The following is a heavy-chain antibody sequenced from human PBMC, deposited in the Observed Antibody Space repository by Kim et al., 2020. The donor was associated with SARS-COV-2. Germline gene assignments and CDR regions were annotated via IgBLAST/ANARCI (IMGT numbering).Heavy chain of an antibody. Sequence: GGSLRLSCAASGFTFSSYSMNWVRQAPGKGLEWVSSISSSSSYIYYADSVKGRFTISRDNAKNSLYLQMNSLRAEDTAVYYCAREIKGRQQPLFNWFDPWGQGTLVTVSS. D-gene: IGHD6-13*01. CDR2: ISSSSSYI. V-gene: IGHV3-21*01. CDR1: GFTFSSYS. J-gene: IGHJ5*02. CDR3: AREIKGRQQPLFNWFDP.